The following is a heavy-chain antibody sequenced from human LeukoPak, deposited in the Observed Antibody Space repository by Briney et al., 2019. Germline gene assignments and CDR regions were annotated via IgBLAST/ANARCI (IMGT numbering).Heavy chain of an antibody. CDR2: ISYDGSNK. J-gene: IGHJ1*01. D-gene: IGHD3-22*01. CDR1: GFTFSSYA. V-gene: IGHV3-30-3*01. CDR3: ARDENSYYYDSSGYYGEYFQH. Sequence: GGSLRLSCAASGFTFSSYAMHWVRQAPGKGLEWVAVISYDGSNKYYADSVKGRFTISRDNSKNTLYLQMNSLRAEDTAVYYCARDENSYYYDSSGYYGEYFQHWGQGTLVTVSS.